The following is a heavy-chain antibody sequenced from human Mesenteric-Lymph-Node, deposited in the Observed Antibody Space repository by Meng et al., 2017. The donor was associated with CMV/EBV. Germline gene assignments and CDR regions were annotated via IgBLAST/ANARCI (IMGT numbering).Heavy chain of an antibody. V-gene: IGHV1-18*01. D-gene: IGHD2-2*01. J-gene: IGHJ6*02. CDR1: GYTFTSYG. CDR3: AREMTRKDDYYYYGMDV. CDR2: ISAYNGNT. Sequence: ASVKVSCKASGYTFTSYGISWVRQAPGQGLEWMGWISAYNGNTNYAQKLQGRVTMTTDTSTSTAYMELRSLRAEDTAVYYCAREMTRKDDYYYYGMDVWGQGTTVTVS.